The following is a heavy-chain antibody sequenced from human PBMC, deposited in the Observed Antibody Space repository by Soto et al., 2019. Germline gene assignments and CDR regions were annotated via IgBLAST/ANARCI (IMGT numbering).Heavy chain of an antibody. CDR1: GFSLSTSGVG. V-gene: IGHV2-5*02. CDR3: AHSQHERGAYDV. D-gene: IGHD3-16*01. Sequence: QITLKESGPTLVKPTQTLTLTCTFSGFSLSTSGVGEGWIRQPPGKALEWLALVYWDDEKRYSPSLKSRLTMTKDTSKNQVVLTMTNMDRVDTATYYCAHSQHERGAYDVWGQGTKVTVSS. CDR2: VYWDDEK. J-gene: IGHJ3*01.